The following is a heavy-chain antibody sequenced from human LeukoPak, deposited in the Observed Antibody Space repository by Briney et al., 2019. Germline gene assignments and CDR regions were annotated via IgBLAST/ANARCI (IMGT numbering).Heavy chain of an antibody. CDR1: GYSFTSYW. D-gene: IGHD2-2*01. J-gene: IGHJ5*02. V-gene: IGHV5-51*01. CDR2: IYPGDSDT. Sequence: GESLKISCKGSGYSFTSYWIGWVRQMPGKGLEWMGIIYPGDSDTRYGPSFQGQVTISADKSISTAYLQWSSLKASDTAMYYCARVAPQYQLLLDWFDPWGQGTLVTVSS. CDR3: ARVAPQYQLLLDWFDP.